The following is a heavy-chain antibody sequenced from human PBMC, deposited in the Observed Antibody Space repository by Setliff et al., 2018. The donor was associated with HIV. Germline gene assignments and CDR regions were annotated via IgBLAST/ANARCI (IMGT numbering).Heavy chain of an antibody. D-gene: IGHD2-15*01. J-gene: IGHJ4*02. CDR2: ISYDGNSK. V-gene: IGHV3-30*18. Sequence: GGSLRLSCTASGFGFSNYWAHWVRQAPGKGLEWVAVISYDGNSKYYADSVKGRFTISRDNSKNTLYLQMNSLRAEDTAVYYCAKGAKYCSLGSCYADHWGQGTQVTVSS. CDR1: GFGFSNYW. CDR3: AKGAKYCSLGSCYADH.